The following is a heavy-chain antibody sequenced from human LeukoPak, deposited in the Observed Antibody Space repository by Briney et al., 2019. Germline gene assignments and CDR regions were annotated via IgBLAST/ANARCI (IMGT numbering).Heavy chain of an antibody. V-gene: IGHV3-64*01. Sequence: GGSLRLSCAASGFTFSTYALHWVRQAAGKGMEFVSGVNSNGGNTYYANSVKGRFTISRDNSKNTLYLQMGSLRPEDMAVYHCARGILTGYYYDSWGQRTLVTVSS. CDR2: VNSNGGNT. D-gene: IGHD3-9*01. CDR3: ARGILTGYYYDS. J-gene: IGHJ4*02. CDR1: GFTFSTYA.